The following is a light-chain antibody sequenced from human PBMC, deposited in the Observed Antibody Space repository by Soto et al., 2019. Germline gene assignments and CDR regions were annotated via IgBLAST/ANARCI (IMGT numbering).Light chain of an antibody. V-gene: IGKV3-20*01. CDR1: QSVSSR. CDR3: QHYGGPPIT. Sequence: EVVLTQSPGTLSLSPGERATLSCMASQSVSSRLAWYQQKSGQAPRLLISGASSRATGIPDRFSGSGSGTDFTLIISRLEPEDFALYYCQHYGGPPITFGQGTRLEI. J-gene: IGKJ5*01. CDR2: GAS.